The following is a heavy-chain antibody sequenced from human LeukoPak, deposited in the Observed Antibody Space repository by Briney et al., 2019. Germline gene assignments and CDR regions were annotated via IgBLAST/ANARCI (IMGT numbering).Heavy chain of an antibody. D-gene: IGHD3-22*01. CDR2: INPSGGTT. J-gene: IGHJ4*02. V-gene: IGHV1-46*01. Sequence: ASVKVSCKASGYTFTSYYMHWVRQAPGQGLEWMGIINPSGGTTSYAQKFQGRVTMTRDTSASTVYMELSSLTSDDTAVYYCARGPYDGSAYYPSYFDFWGLGTLVTVSS. CDR3: ARGPYDGSAYYPSYFDF. CDR1: GYTFTSYY.